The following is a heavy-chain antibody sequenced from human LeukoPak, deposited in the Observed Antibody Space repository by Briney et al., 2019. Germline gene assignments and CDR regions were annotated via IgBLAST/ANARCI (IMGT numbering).Heavy chain of an antibody. J-gene: IGHJ4*02. Sequence: PGGSLRLSCAASGFTFNTYEMNWVRQAPGKGLESVSYISSSDTIYYADSVKGRFTISRDNAKNSLYLQMNSLRAEDTAVYYCAREANGYNWNIDYWGQGTLVTVSS. CDR1: GFTFNTYE. V-gene: IGHV3-48*03. D-gene: IGHD5-24*01. CDR3: AREANGYNWNIDY. CDR2: ISSSDTI.